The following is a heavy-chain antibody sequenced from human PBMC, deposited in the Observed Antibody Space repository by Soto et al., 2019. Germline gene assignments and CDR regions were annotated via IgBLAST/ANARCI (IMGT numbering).Heavy chain of an antibody. CDR1: GGSISSSSYY. V-gene: IGHV4-39*07. Sequence: ASETLSLTCTVSGGSISSSSYYWGWIRQPPGKGLEWIGSIYYSGGTYYNPSLKSRVTISVDTSKNQFSLKLSSVTAADTAVYYCATSRIEDTAIVRYGMDVWGQGTTVTVSS. CDR2: IYYSGGT. CDR3: ATSRIEDTAIVRYGMDV. D-gene: IGHD5-18*01. J-gene: IGHJ6*02.